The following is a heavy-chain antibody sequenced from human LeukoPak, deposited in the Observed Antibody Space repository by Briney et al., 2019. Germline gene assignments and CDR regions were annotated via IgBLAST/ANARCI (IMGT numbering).Heavy chain of an antibody. V-gene: IGHV3-7*01. CDR3: GREGHLIVEVSSDAFDI. J-gene: IGHJ3*02. Sequence: GGSLRLSCAASGFTFSSYWMSWVRQAPGKGLEWVANIKQEGSEKYYVDSVKGRFTISRDNAKNSLYLQMNSLRAEDTAVYYCGREGHLIVEVSSDAFDIWGQGTMVTVSS. D-gene: IGHD3-22*01. CDR1: GFTFSSYW. CDR2: IKQEGSEK.